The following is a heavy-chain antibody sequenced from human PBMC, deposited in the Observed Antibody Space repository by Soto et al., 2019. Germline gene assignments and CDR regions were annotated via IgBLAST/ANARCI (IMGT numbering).Heavy chain of an antibody. D-gene: IGHD6-19*01. CDR1: GFTFSSYG. CDR2: ISYDGSNK. CDR3: ARDKQWLVLDY. J-gene: IGHJ4*02. Sequence: PGGSLSLSCAASGFTFSSYGMHWVRQAPGKGLEWVAVISYDGSNKYYADSVKGRFTISRDNSKNTLYLQMNSLRAEDTAVYYCARDKQWLVLDYWGQGTLVTVSS. V-gene: IGHV3-30*03.